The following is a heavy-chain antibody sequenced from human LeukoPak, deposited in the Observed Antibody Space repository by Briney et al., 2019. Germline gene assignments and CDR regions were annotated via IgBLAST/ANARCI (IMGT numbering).Heavy chain of an antibody. CDR1: GFTFSGSA. CDR3: TRRLKKDDYGDYGPFDY. J-gene: IGHJ4*02. D-gene: IGHD4-17*01. V-gene: IGHV3-73*01. CDR2: IRSKANSYAT. Sequence: GGSLRLSCAASGFTFSGSAMHWVRQASGKGLEWVGRIRSKANSYATAYAASVKGRFTISRDDPKNTAYLQMNSLKTEDTAVYYCTRRLKKDDYGDYGPFDYWGQGTLVTVSS.